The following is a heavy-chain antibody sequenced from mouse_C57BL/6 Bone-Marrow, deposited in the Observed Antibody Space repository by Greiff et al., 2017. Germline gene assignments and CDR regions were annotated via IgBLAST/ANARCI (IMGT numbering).Heavy chain of an antibody. Sequence: EVKLVESGGGLVQPGGSLKLSCAASGFTFSDYYMDWVRQTPEKRLEWVAYISNGGGSTYYPDTVKGRFTISRDNAKNTLYLQMSRLKSEDTAMYYCARRDGGFAYWGQGTRVTVSA. J-gene: IGHJ3*01. CDR2: ISNGGGST. CDR1: GFTFSDYY. D-gene: IGHD1-1*01. V-gene: IGHV5-12*01. CDR3: ARRDGGFAY.